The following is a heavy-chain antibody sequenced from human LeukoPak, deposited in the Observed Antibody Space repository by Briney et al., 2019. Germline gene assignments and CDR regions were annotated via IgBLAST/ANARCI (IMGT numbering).Heavy chain of an antibody. Sequence: SETLSLTCTVSGGSVSGYYWSWIRQSPGEGLEWIGYIHYTGSTDYHPSLKSRVVISEDTSKNQFSLKLSSVTASDTAVYYCARSGDDSSGYPDFWGQGTLVTVSS. CDR2: IHYTGST. D-gene: IGHD3-22*01. J-gene: IGHJ4*02. CDR1: GGSVSGYY. V-gene: IGHV4-59*02. CDR3: ARSGDDSSGYPDF.